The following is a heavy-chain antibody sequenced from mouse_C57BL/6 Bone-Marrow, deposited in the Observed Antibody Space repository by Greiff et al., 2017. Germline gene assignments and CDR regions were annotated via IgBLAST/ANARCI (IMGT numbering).Heavy chain of an antibody. CDR1: GFSFNTSA. Sequence: DVMLVESGGGLVQPKGSLKLSCAASGFSFNTSAMNWVRQAPGKGLEWVARIRSKSNNYATYYADSVKDRFTISRDDSESMLYLQMNNLKTEDTAMYYCVRGTHYYGSSGWYFDVWGTGTTVTVSS. V-gene: IGHV10-1*01. D-gene: IGHD1-1*01. CDR2: IRSKSNNYAT. J-gene: IGHJ1*03. CDR3: VRGTHYYGSSGWYFDV.